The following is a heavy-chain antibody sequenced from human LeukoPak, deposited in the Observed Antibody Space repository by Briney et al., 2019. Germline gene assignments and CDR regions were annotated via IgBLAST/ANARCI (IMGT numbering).Heavy chain of an antibody. J-gene: IGHJ6*02. D-gene: IGHD4-23*01. V-gene: IGHV3-30-3*01. CDR2: ISYDGSNK. CDR3: ARNSNYYGMDV. Sequence: PGRSLRLSCAASGFTFSSYAMHRVRQAPGKGLEWVGVISYDGSNKYYADSVKGRFTISRDNSKNTLYLQMNSLRAEDTAVYYCARNSNYYGMDVWGQGTTVTVSS. CDR1: GFTFSSYA.